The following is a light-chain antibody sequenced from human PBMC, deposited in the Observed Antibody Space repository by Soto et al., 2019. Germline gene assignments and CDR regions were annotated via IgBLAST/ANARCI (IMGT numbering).Light chain of an antibody. Sequence: DIQMTQSPSSLSASVGDRVTITCRASQGIRDALGWYQQKPGKAPKRLIYAASSLQSGVPSRFSSSGSGTEFTLTISSLQPEDFAPFFCHQHNSYAQTFGQGTKVEIK. V-gene: IGKV1-17*01. CDR3: HQHNSYAQT. CDR2: AAS. J-gene: IGKJ1*01. CDR1: QGIRDA.